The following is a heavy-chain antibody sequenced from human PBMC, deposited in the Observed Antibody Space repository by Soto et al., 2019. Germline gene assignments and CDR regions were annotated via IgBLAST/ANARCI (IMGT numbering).Heavy chain of an antibody. D-gene: IGHD3-16*01. CDR3: AARPGGGWFDP. V-gene: IGHV4-31*03. J-gene: IGHJ5*02. Sequence: KSSETLSLTCTVSGGSISSGGYYWSWIRQHPGKGLEWIGYIYYSGSTYYNPSLKSRVTISVDTSKNQFSLKLSSVTAADTAVYYCAARPGGGWFDPWGQGTLVTVPQ. CDR1: GGSISSGGYY. CDR2: IYYSGST.